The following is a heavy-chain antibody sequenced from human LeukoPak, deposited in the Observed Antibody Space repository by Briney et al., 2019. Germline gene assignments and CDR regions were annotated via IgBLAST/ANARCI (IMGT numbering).Heavy chain of an antibody. V-gene: IGHV3-23*01. CDR2: ISGSGGST. CDR1: GFTFSSYA. CDR3: AKEGPYDFWSGHASAFDI. D-gene: IGHD3-3*01. Sequence: HAGGSLRLSCAASGFTFSSYAMSWVRQAPWKGLEWVSAISGSGGSTYYADSVKGRFTISRDNSKNTLYLQMNSLRAEDTAVYYCAKEGPYDFWSGHASAFDIWGQGTKVTVSS. J-gene: IGHJ3*02.